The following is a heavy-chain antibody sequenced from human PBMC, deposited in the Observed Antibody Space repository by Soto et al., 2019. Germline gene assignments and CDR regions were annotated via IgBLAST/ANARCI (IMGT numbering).Heavy chain of an antibody. CDR3: ARGTRRYYDSSGPVI. CDR2: INHSGST. J-gene: IGHJ3*02. CDR1: GGSFSGYY. V-gene: IGHV4-34*01. Sequence: PSETLSLTCAVYGGSFSGYYWSWIRQPPGKGLEWIGEINHSGSTNYNPSLKSRVTISVDTSKNQFSMKLSSVTAADTAVYYCARGTRRYYDSSGPVIWGQAKILTLSS. D-gene: IGHD3-22*01.